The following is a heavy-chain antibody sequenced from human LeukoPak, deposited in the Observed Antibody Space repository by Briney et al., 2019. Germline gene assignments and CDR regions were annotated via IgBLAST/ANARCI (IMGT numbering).Heavy chain of an antibody. CDR1: GGSISSSNW. D-gene: IGHD5-12*01. CDR2: IYHSGST. J-gene: IGHJ6*02. V-gene: IGHV4-4*02. Sequence: NPSGTLSLTCAVSGGSISSSNWWSWVRQPPGKGLEWIGEIYHSGSTNYNPSLKSRVTISVDKSKNQFSLKLSSVTAADTAVYYCARVGSSGYGSGYYYYGMDVWGQGTTVTVSS. CDR3: ARVGSSGYGSGYYYYGMDV.